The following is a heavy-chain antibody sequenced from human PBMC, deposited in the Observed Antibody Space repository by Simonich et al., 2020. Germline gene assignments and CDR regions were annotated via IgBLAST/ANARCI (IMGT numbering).Heavy chain of an antibody. CDR2: IYSGGRT. J-gene: IGHJ4*02. CDR1: GFTVSSNY. Sequence: EVQLVESGGGLIQPGGSLRLSCAASGFTVSSNYMSWVRQAPGKGLEWVSVIYSGGRTYYADSVKGRFTISRDNSKNTLYLQINSLRAEDTAVYYCARWTATGYYFDYWGQGTLVTVSS. V-gene: IGHV3-53*01. D-gene: IGHD1-1*01. CDR3: ARWTATGYYFDY.